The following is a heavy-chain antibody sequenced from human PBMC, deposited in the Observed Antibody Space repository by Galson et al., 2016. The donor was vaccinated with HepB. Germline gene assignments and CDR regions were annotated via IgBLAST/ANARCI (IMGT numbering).Heavy chain of an antibody. D-gene: IGHD5-18*01. CDR1: GASITSGTYY. CDR2: TYYSGSS. J-gene: IGHJ4*02. CDR3: ARGHNYGLTYYFDY. V-gene: IGHV4-31*03. Sequence: TLSLTCIVSGASITSGTYYWTWIRQHPGKGLEWIGNTYYSGSSYYNPSLKSRVTISVDASKNQFSLNLSSVTAADTAVYSCARGHNYGLTYYFDYWGQGTLVTVSS.